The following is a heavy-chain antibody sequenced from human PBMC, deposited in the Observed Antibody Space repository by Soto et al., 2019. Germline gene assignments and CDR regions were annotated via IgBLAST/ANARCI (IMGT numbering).Heavy chain of an antibody. V-gene: IGHV1-8*01. CDR3: ARTPCTNGVCYTFEYYFDY. J-gene: IGHJ4*02. CDR2: MNPNSGNT. D-gene: IGHD2-8*01. CDR1: GYTFTSYD. Sequence: ASVKVSCKASGYTFTSYDINWVRQATGQGLEWMGWMNPNSGNTGYAQKFQGRVTMTRNTSISTAYMELSSLRSEDTAVYYCARTPCTNGVCYTFEYYFDYWGQGTLVTVSS.